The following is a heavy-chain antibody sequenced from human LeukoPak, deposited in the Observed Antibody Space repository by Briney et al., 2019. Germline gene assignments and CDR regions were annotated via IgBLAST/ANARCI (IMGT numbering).Heavy chain of an antibody. CDR3: ARGMSGYYGMDV. V-gene: IGHV3-74*01. Sequence: GGSLRLSCAASGFTFSSYWMHWVRQAPGRGLVWVSRIKSDGSNYYADSVKGRFTIFRDNAKNTLYLQMNSLRAEDTAVYYCARGMSGYYGMDVWGQGTTVTVSS. J-gene: IGHJ6*02. CDR1: GFTFSSYW. CDR2: IKSDGSN.